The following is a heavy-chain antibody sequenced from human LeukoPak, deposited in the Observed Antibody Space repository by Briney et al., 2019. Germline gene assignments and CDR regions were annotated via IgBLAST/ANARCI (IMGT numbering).Heavy chain of an antibody. V-gene: IGHV3-48*03. CDR1: GFTFSNYA. CDR3: ARDVGSGYDAFDI. Sequence: PGGSLRLSCAASGFTFSNYAMNWVRQAPGKGLEWVSFIATSGDITYYIDSLKGRFTISRDNAKNSLYLQMSSLRAEDTAVYFCARDVGSGYDAFDIWGQGTMVSVSS. CDR2: IATSGDIT. J-gene: IGHJ3*02. D-gene: IGHD5-12*01.